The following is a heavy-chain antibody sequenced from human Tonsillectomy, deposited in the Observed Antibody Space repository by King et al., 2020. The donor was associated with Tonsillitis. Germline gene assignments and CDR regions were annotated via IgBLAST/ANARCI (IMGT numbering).Heavy chain of an antibody. CDR1: GFTFGDYP. CDR3: TKMVYRLYNWNPIYYYYGMDV. CDR2: IRSKAYGGTT. J-gene: IGHJ6*02. V-gene: IGHV3-49*04. D-gene: IGHD1-20*01. Sequence: VQLVESGGALVQPGRSLRLSCTASGFTFGDYPMTWVRQAPGKGLEWVSFIRSKAYGGTTEYAASVKGRFTISRDDSKSIAYLQMNSLKTEDTAVYFCTKMVYRLYNWNPIYYYYGMDVWGQGTTVTVSS.